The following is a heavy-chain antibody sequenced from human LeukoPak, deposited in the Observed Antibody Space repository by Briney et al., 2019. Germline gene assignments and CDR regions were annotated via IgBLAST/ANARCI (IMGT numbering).Heavy chain of an antibody. CDR3: ARAVPGPAPASYRFDY. V-gene: IGHV1-2*06. CDR1: GYTFTGYY. J-gene: IGHJ4*02. Sequence: ASVKVSCKASGYTFTGYYMHWVRQAPGQGLEWMGRINPNSGGTNYAQKFQGRVTMTRNTSVSTAYMELSSLRSEDTAVYYCARAVPGPAPASYRFDYWGQGTLVTVSS. CDR2: INPNSGGT. D-gene: IGHD3-16*02.